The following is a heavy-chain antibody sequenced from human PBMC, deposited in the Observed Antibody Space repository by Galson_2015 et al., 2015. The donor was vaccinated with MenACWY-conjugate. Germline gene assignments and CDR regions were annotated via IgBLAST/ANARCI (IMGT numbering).Heavy chain of an antibody. J-gene: IGHJ4*02. Sequence: SLRLSCAASGFTFSSYSMNWVRQAPGKGLEWVSSISSSSSYIYYADSMKGRFTISRDNAKNSLYLQMNSLRAEDTAVYYCAREGYGYYFDYWGQGTLVTVSS. CDR3: AREGYGYYFDY. CDR1: GFTFSSYS. V-gene: IGHV3-21*01. D-gene: IGHD3-16*01. CDR2: ISSSSSYI.